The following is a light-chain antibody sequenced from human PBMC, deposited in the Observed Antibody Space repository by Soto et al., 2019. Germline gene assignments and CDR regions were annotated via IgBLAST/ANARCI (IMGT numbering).Light chain of an antibody. CDR3: MQGTHWPRVACP. Sequence: DVVMTQSPLSLPVTLGQPASISCRSSQSLVHSDGNTYLNWFQQRPGQPPRRLIYQVSNRDSGVPDIFSGSGSGTDFTLKISRVEAEDVGIYYCMQGTHWPRVACPFGQGTKVEIE. V-gene: IGKV2-30*02. J-gene: IGKJ1*01. CDR1: QSLVHSDGNTY. CDR2: QVS.